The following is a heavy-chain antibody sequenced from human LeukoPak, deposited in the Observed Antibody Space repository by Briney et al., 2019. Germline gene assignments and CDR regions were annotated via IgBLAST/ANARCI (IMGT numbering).Heavy chain of an antibody. D-gene: IGHD4-23*01. V-gene: IGHV4-61*02. CDR3: ARDVDYGGKVDY. J-gene: IGHJ4*02. CDR2: LYTRGTT. CDR1: GGSISSGTYY. Sequence: SQTLSLTCTVPGGSISSGTYYWSWIRQPAGKGLEWIGRLYTRGTTNYNPALKSRVTISLDTSKNQFSLRLNSVTAADTAVYYCARDVDYGGKVDYWGQGTLVTVSS.